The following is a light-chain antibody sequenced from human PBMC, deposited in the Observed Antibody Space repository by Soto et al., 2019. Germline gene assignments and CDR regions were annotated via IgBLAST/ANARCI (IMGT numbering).Light chain of an antibody. V-gene: IGKV3-20*01. J-gene: IGKJ1*01. CDR3: HQCFTLPWT. CDR1: QSITSSY. Sequence: EIVLTQSPGTLSLSPGERATPSCRASQSITSSYLAWYQQKPGQAPRLLFYGASSRATDIPDRFSASGSGTDFTLTISRLDPEDFAVYYCHQCFTLPWTFGQGTKVDIK. CDR2: GAS.